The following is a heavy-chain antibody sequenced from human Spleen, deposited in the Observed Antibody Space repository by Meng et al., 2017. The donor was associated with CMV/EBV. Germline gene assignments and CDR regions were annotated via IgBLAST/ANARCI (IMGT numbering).Heavy chain of an antibody. J-gene: IGHJ4*02. CDR3: ARDRGCSSTSCYEFDY. Sequence: GGSLRLSCAASGFTFDDYAMHWVRQVPGKGLEWVSGISWNSDNRGYADSVKGRFTISRDNTKNSLYLQMNSLRAEDTAVYYCARDRGCSSTSCYEFDYWGQGTLVTVSS. CDR2: ISWNSDNR. CDR1: GFTFDDYA. V-gene: IGHV3-9*01. D-gene: IGHD2-2*01.